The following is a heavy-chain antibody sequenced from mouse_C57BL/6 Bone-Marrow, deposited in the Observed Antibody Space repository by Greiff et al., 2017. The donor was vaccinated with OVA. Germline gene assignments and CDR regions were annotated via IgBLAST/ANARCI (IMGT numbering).Heavy chain of an antibody. CDR1: GFTFSSYG. Sequence: EVHLVESGGDLVKPGGSLKLSCAASGFTFSSYGMSWVRQTPDKRLEWVATISSGGSYTYYPDSVKGRFTISRDNAKNTLYLQMSSLKSEDTAMYYCARDDYLYYAMDYWGQGTSVTVSS. CDR3: ARDDYLYYAMDY. V-gene: IGHV5-6*01. CDR2: ISSGGSYT. J-gene: IGHJ4*01. D-gene: IGHD2-4*01.